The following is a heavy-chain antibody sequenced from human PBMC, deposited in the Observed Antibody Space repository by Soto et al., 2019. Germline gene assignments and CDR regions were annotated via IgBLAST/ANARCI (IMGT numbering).Heavy chain of an antibody. J-gene: IGHJ4*02. Sequence: EVQLVESGGGLVQPGGSLRLSCAASGFYFSGYWMHWVRQVAGKGLVWGSRINTDGSNTLYADSVKGRFTISRDNTKNTLYLQMSSLRAEDTAIYYCVRAAARGDSWGQGTLVTVSS. D-gene: IGHD6-13*01. CDR3: VRAAARGDS. CDR1: GFYFSGYW. CDR2: INTDGSNT. V-gene: IGHV3-74*01.